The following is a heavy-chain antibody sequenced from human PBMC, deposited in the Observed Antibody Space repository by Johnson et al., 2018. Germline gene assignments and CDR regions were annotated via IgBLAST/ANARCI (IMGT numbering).Heavy chain of an antibody. D-gene: IGHD3-10*01. CDR3: ARRITMVRGLVYYYYGMDV. CDR1: GGTFSSYA. V-gene: IGHV1-69*01. CDR2: IIPIFGTA. Sequence: QVQLVESGAEVKKPGSSVKVSCKASGGTFSSYAISWVRQAPGQGLEWMGGIIPIFGTANYDQKVQGRVTITADEATSTAYMERSSLRSEDTAVYYCARRITMVRGLVYYYYGMDVWGQGTTVTVSS. J-gene: IGHJ6*02.